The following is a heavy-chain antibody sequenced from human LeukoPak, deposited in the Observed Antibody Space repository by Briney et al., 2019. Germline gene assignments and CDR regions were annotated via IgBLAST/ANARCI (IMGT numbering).Heavy chain of an antibody. CDR3: ARVRPDYYYYMDV. D-gene: IGHD3-16*01. Sequence: SETLSLTCTVSGGSISSYYWSWIRQPPGKGLEWIGYIYTSGSTNYNPSLKSRVTISVDTSKNQFSLKLSSVTAADTAEYYCARVRPDYYYYMDVWGKGTTVTVSS. V-gene: IGHV4-4*09. J-gene: IGHJ6*03. CDR1: GGSISSYY. CDR2: IYTSGST.